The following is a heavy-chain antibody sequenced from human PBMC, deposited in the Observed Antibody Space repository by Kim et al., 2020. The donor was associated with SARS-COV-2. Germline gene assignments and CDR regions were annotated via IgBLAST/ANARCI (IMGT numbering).Heavy chain of an antibody. CDR1: GFTLSNSA. CDR2: IVVGSGDT. V-gene: IGHV1-58*02. J-gene: IGHJ6*02. D-gene: IGHD6-19*01. Sequence: SVKVSCKASGFTLSNSAMHWVRQARGQRLEWIGWIVVGSGDTRYSQKFLERASITWDMSTSTGYMEVSGLRSEDTAVYYCAALNRAAVSDTNYYYYGMDVWGQGTTVTVSS. CDR3: AALNRAAVSDTNYYYYGMDV.